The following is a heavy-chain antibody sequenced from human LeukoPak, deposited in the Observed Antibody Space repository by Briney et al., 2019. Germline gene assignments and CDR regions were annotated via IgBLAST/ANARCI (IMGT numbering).Heavy chain of an antibody. D-gene: IGHD1-26*01. J-gene: IGHJ5*02. CDR2: ISSSSSYT. Sequence: GGSLRLSCAASGFTFSDYYMSWIRQAPGKGLEWVSYISSSSSYTNYADSVKGRFTISRDNAKNSLYLQMNSLRAEDTAVYYCARDEVGSGLLPWGQGTLVTVSS. CDR1: GFTFSDYY. CDR3: ARDEVGSGLLP. V-gene: IGHV3-11*06.